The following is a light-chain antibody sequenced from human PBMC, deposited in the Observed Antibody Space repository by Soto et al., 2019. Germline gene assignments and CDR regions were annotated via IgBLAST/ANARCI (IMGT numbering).Light chain of an antibody. CDR1: QGINSY. CDR2: AAS. J-gene: IGKJ5*01. CDR3: QQINSYPIT. V-gene: IGKV1-9*01. Sequence: DIQLTQSPSFLSASVGDRVTITCRASQGINSYLAWYQQKPGKVPKLLIYAASTLQSWVPSRFSGSGSGTELTVTIRSLQPEVLASGYCQQINSYPITFGQGTRLDI.